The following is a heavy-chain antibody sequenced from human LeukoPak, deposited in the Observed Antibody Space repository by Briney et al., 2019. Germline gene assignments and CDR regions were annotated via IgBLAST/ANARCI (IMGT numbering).Heavy chain of an antibody. CDR2: IKSKTDGGTT. CDR3: TTDGGGNKGAWY. V-gene: IGHV3-15*01. D-gene: IGHD2-15*01. J-gene: IGHJ4*02. CDR1: GFTFSNAW. Sequence: TTGGSLRLSCAASGFTFSNAWMSWVRQAPGKGLEWVGRIKSKTDGGTTDYAAPVKGRFTISRDDSKNTLYLQMNSLKTEDTAVYYCTTDGGGNKGAWYWGQGTLVTVSS.